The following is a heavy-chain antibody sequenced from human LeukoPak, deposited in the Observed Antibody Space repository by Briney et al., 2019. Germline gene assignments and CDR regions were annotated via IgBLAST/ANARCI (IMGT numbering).Heavy chain of an antibody. V-gene: IGHV4-39*01. CDR1: GGSISSSSYY. CDR2: IYYSGST. D-gene: IGHD3-10*01. CDR3: ARPSRLLWFGEPYDV. Sequence: SETLSLTCTVSGGSISSSSYYWGWIRQPPGKGLEWIGSIYYSGSTYYNPSLKSRVTISVDTSKNQFSLKLSSVTAADTAVYYCARPSRLLWFGEPYDVWGQGTTVTVSS. J-gene: IGHJ6*02.